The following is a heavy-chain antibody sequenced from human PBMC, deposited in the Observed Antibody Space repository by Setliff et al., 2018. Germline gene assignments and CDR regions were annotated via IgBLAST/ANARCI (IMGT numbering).Heavy chain of an antibody. J-gene: IGHJ6*03. D-gene: IGHD3-9*01. Sequence: ASVKVSCKTSGATFNSHAINWVRQAPGQGLEWMGRIITAFGSAISAQKFQDRVSITADRTTYTAYLELTSLTLEDTAVYYCATSPKKVTGSDYYNYYMDVWGKGTTVTVSS. CDR1: GATFNSHA. CDR3: ATSPKKVTGSDYYNYYMDV. CDR2: IITAFGSA. V-gene: IGHV1-69*06.